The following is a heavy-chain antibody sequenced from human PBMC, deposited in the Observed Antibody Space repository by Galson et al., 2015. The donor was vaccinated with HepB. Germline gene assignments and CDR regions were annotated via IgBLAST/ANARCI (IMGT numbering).Heavy chain of an antibody. D-gene: IGHD6-19*01. CDR3: ASSGYSSGWDLPFDY. CDR2: IWYDGSNK. Sequence: SLRLSCAASGFTFSSYGMHWVRQAPGKGLEWVAVIWYDGSNKYYADSVKGRFTISRDNSKNTLYLQMNSLRAEDTAVYYCASSGYSSGWDLPFDYWGQGTLVTVSS. V-gene: IGHV3-33*01. J-gene: IGHJ4*02. CDR1: GFTFSSYG.